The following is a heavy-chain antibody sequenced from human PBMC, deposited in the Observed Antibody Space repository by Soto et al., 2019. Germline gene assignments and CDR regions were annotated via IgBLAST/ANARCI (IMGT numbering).Heavy chain of an antibody. CDR3: ARDGYCSGGSCYSVPVFDY. Sequence: QVQLVESGGGVVQPGRSLRLSCAASGFTFSSYGMHWVRQAPGKGLEWVAVIWYDGSNKYYADSVKGRFTISRDNSKYTLYLQMHSLRAEDTAVYYCARDGYCSGGSCYSVPVFDYWGQGTLVTVSS. D-gene: IGHD2-15*01. J-gene: IGHJ4*02. V-gene: IGHV3-33*01. CDR1: GFTFSSYG. CDR2: IWYDGSNK.